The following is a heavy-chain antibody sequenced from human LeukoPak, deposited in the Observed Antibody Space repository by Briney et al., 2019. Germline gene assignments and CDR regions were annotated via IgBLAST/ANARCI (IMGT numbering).Heavy chain of an antibody. V-gene: IGHV3-21*01. J-gene: IGHJ4*02. CDR3: ARAVLRGSGYPVLDY. Sequence: PGGSLRLSCAASGFTLSSYSMNWVRQAPGKGLEWVSSISSSSSYIYYADSVKGRFTISRDNAKNSLYLQMNSLRAEDTAVYYCARAVLRGSGYPVLDYWGQGTLVTVSS. CDR1: GFTLSSYS. CDR2: ISSSSSYI. D-gene: IGHD5-12*01.